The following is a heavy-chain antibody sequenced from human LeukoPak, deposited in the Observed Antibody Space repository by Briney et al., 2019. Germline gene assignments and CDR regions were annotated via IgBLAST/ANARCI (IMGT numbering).Heavy chain of an antibody. CDR3: ARAGYSYGTGYYFDY. Sequence: SETLSLTCTVSGGSISSYYWSWIRLPPGKGLEWMGYIYYTGATYYNPSLKSRVTISLDTSKNQFSLKLSSVTAADAAVYYCARAGYSYGTGYYFDYWGQGALVTVSS. D-gene: IGHD5-18*01. V-gene: IGHV4-59*01. J-gene: IGHJ4*02. CDR1: GGSISSYY. CDR2: IYYTGAT.